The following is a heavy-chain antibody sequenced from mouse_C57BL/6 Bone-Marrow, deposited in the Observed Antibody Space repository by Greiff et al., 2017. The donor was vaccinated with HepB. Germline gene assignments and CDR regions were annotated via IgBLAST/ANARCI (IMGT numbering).Heavy chain of an antibody. CDR2: IDPSDSAT. Sequence: QVQLQQPGAELVRPGSTVKLSCKASGYTFTSYWMHWVKQRPIQGLEWIGNIDPSDSATHYNQKFKDKATLTVDKSSSTAYMQLSSLTSEDSAVYYCARSPFSPEFAYWGQGTLVTVSA. CDR3: ARSPFSPEFAY. J-gene: IGHJ3*01. CDR1: GYTFTSYW. V-gene: IGHV1-52*01.